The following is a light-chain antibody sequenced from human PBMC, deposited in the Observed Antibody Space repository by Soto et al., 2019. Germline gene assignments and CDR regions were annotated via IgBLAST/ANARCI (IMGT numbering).Light chain of an antibody. CDR2: DAS. CDR1: QSVSSY. V-gene: IGKV3-11*01. J-gene: IGKJ1*01. CDR3: QQYDSSPRT. Sequence: EIVLTPSPATLSLSPGERATLSCRASQSVSSYLAWYQQKPGQAPRLLIYDASNRATGIPARFSGSGSGTDFTLTISSLEPEDFAVYYCQQYDSSPRTFGQGTKVDIK.